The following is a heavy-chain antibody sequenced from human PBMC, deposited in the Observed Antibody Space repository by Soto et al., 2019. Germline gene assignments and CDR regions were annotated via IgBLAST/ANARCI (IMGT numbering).Heavy chain of an antibody. CDR1: GFTCSSYA. Sequence: ESLILSSAASGFTCSSYAVSWVRQAPGKGLEWVSAISGSGGSTYYADSVKGRFTISRDNSKNTLYLQMNSLRAEDTDVYYCAKDIPVDPWGQGTLVTVSS. D-gene: IGHD2-21*01. CDR2: ISGSGGST. J-gene: IGHJ5*02. CDR3: AKDIPVDP. V-gene: IGHV3-23*01.